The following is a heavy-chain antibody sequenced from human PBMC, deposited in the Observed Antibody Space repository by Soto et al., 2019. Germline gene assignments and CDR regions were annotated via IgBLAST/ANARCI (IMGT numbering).Heavy chain of an antibody. V-gene: IGHV3-33*01. CDR1: GFTFSSYG. CDR2: IWYDGSNK. D-gene: IGHD6-13*01. J-gene: IGHJ4*02. CDR3: ARDLVAAAGNSPCVY. Sequence: QVQLVESGGGVVQPGRSLRLSCAASGFTFSSYGMHWVRQAPGKGLEWVAVIWYDGSNKCYADSVKGRFTISRDNSKNTLYLQMNSLRAEDTAVYYCARDLVAAAGNSPCVYWGQGTLVTVSS.